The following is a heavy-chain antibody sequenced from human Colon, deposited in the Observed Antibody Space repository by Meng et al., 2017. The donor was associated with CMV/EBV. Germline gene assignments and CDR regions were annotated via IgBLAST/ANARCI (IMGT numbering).Heavy chain of an antibody. Sequence: VGCGCGGVQPGRSLRLSCTASGFMFISSSIHWVRQAPGKGLEWVAVIGNDEITKFYADSVRDRFIISRDNSKNSVSLQMDSLRPEDTAVYYCAKEGRNEGTHFDYWGQGTLVTVSS. CDR2: IGNDEITK. CDR3: AKEGRNEGTHFDY. CDR1: GFMFISSS. J-gene: IGHJ4*02. D-gene: IGHD1-14*01. V-gene: IGHV3-30-3*01.